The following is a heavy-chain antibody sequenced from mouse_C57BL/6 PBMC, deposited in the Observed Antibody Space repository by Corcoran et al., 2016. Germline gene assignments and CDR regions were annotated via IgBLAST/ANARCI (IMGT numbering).Heavy chain of an antibody. J-gene: IGHJ1*03. V-gene: IGHV1-26*01. CDR2: INPNNGGT. CDR1: GYTFTDYY. CDR3: AREGVYDGRTTYFDV. Sequence: EVQLQQSGPELVKPGASVKISCKASGYTFTDYYMNWVKQSHGKSLEWIGDINPNNGGTSYNQKFKGKATLTVDKSSSTAYMELRSLTSEDSAVYYCAREGVYDGRTTYFDVWGTGTTVTVSS. D-gene: IGHD2-3*01.